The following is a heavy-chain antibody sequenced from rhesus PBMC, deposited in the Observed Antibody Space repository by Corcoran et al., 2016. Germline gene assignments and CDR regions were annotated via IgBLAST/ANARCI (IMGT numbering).Heavy chain of an antibody. V-gene: IGHV4-65*01. CDR3: ARQGYNQDF. CDR1: GGSISSSNW. J-gene: IGHJ4*01. Sequence: QVQLQESGPGLVKPSETLSLTCAVSGGSISSSNWWSWIRQPPGKGLGGIGYIGGASGGTYYNPSLKSRVTISTDTSKNQFSLRLSSVTAADTAVYYCARQGYNQDFWGQGVLVTVSS. D-gene: IGHD5-42*01. CDR2: IGGASGGT.